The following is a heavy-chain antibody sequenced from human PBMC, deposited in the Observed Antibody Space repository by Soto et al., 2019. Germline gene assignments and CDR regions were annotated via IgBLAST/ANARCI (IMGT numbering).Heavy chain of an antibody. V-gene: IGHV1-18*01. D-gene: IGHD4-17*01. Sequence: SVKVSCKASVYTFTGYGIRWVRQAPGHGLEWIGWISGYNGRAVYAQNFQGRVTVTADTSSSTAYLDLESLRSDDTAVYFCAKDNTATYPSLYSFGMDVWGPGTTVTVSS. CDR2: ISGYNGRA. J-gene: IGHJ6*02. CDR3: AKDNTATYPSLYSFGMDV. CDR1: VYTFTGYG.